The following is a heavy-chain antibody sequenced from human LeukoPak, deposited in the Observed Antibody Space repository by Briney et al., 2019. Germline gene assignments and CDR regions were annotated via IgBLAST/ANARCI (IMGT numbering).Heavy chain of an antibody. D-gene: IGHD3-22*01. Sequence: GGSLRLPCAASGFTFSSYSMNWVRQAPGKGLEWVSSISSSSSYIYYADSVKGRFTISRDNAKNSLYLQMNSLRAEDTAVYYCARVTPLYYYDSSGYSGNDAFDIWGQGTMVTVSS. CDR2: ISSSSSYI. J-gene: IGHJ3*02. V-gene: IGHV3-21*01. CDR1: GFTFSSYS. CDR3: ARVTPLYYYDSSGYSGNDAFDI.